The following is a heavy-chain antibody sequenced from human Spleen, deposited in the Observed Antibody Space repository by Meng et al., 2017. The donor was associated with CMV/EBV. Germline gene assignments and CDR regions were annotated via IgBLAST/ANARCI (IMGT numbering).Heavy chain of an antibody. V-gene: IGHV3-74*03. CDR1: GFTSRSYW. CDR2: INNDGSST. J-gene: IGHJ6*02. D-gene: IGHD2-21*02. Sequence: GGSLRLSCAASGFTSRSYWMHWVRQAPGKGLVWVSFINNDGSSTKYADSVKGRFTISRDNAKNTLYLQMNSLRAEDTAVYYCTRGSSGYCGGDCYDYYYYSLDVWGQGTTVTVSS. CDR3: TRGSSGYCGGDCYDYYYYSLDV.